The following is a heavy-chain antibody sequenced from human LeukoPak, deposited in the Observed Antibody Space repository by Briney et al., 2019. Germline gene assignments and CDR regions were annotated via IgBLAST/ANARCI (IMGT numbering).Heavy chain of an antibody. Sequence: MASETLSLTCTVSGGSISSSSYYWGWIRQPPGRGLEWIGSIYYSGSTYYNPSLKSRVTISVDTSKNQFSLKLSSVTAADTAVYYCAREGITIFGVVILFWGQGTLVTVSS. CDR3: AREGITIFGVVILF. V-gene: IGHV4-39*07. CDR2: IYYSGST. D-gene: IGHD3-3*01. CDR1: GGSISSSSYY. J-gene: IGHJ4*02.